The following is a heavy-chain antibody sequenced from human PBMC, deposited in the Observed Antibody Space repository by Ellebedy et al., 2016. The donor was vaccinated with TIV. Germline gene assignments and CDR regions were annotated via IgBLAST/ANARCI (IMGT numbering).Heavy chain of an antibody. CDR2: ISGSEQTT. J-gene: IGHJ4*02. V-gene: IGHV3-23*01. Sequence: GESLKISCAASGFAFSDYAMSWVRQAPGKGLEWVSGISGSEQTTHYADSVKGRFTISRDNSRNTLYLQMNSLRAEDTGVYYCTKDSGFVAAAGTGYWGQGTLVTVSS. CDR1: GFAFSDYA. CDR3: TKDSGFVAAAGTGY. D-gene: IGHD6-13*01.